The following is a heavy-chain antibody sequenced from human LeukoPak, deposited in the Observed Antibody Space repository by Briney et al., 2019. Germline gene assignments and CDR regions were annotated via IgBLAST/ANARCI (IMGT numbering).Heavy chain of an antibody. J-gene: IGHJ4*02. CDR1: GFTFSSYS. V-gene: IGHV3-21*01. CDR3: ARGLMLRGVADY. Sequence: GGSLRLSCAASGFTFSSYSMNWVRQAPGKGLEWVSSISSSSSYIYYADSVKGRFTISRDNAKNSLYLQMNSLRAEDTAVYYCARGLMLRGVADYWGQGTLVTVSS. D-gene: IGHD3-10*01. CDR2: ISSSSSYI.